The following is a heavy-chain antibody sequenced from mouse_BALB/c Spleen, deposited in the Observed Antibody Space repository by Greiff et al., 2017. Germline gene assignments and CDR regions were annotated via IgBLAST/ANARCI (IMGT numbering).Heavy chain of an antibody. CDR1: GFTFSDYY. CDR3: ARTGITTATEAMDY. D-gene: IGHD1-2*01. CDR2: ISDGGSYT. V-gene: IGHV5-4*02. J-gene: IGHJ4*01. Sequence: EVQVVESGGGLVKPGGSLKLSCAASGFTFSDYYMYWVRQTPEKRLEWVATISDGGSYTYYPDRVKGRFTISRDNAKNNLYLQMSSLKSEDTAMYYCARTGITTATEAMDYWGQGTSVTVSS.